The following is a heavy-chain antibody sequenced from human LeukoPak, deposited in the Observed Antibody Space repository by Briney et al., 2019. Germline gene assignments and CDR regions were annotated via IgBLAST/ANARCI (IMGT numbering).Heavy chain of an antibody. V-gene: IGHV4-59*08. CDR2: IHSTGNT. Sequence: PSETLSLTCTVFGGSISSYYWSWIRQSPGKGLEWIAYIHSTGNTYYNPSLRSRVTMSVDTSTNQFSLKLSSVTAADTAVYYCARHRDSSGYKYAFDIWGQGKMVTVSP. D-gene: IGHD3-22*01. CDR3: ARHRDSSGYKYAFDI. CDR1: GGSISSYY. J-gene: IGHJ3*02.